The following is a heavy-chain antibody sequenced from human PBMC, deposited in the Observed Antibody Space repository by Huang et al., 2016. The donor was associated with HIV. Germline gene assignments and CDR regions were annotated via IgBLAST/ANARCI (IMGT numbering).Heavy chain of an antibody. D-gene: IGHD1-20*01. CDR3: ARPLTGTTALGY. J-gene: IGHJ4*02. Sequence: QLQLQESGPGLVKPSETLSLTCTVSGSSISSSYYWGWIRQPPGKGLGWIGNIYYSGNISFNPSLKSRVTISVDTSKNHISLKVDSVTAADTAVYYCARPLTGTTALGYWGQGTLVTVSS. CDR1: GSSISSSYY. CDR2: IYYSGNI. V-gene: IGHV4-39*01.